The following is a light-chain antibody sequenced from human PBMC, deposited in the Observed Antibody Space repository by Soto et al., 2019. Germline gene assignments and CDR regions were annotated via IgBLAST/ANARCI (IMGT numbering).Light chain of an antibody. Sequence: DIQLTQSPSFMSASIGDRVTITCRASQGISSYLAWFQQKPGKAPKLLIYAASTLQSGVPSRFSGSGSGTEFTLTISTLQPEDFATYYCQQLNDYPLTFGGGTEVEIK. CDR2: AAS. J-gene: IGKJ4*01. V-gene: IGKV1-9*01. CDR1: QGISSY. CDR3: QQLNDYPLT.